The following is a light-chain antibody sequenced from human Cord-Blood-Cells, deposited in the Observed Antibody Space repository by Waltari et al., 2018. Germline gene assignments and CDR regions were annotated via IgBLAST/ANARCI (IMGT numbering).Light chain of an antibody. Sequence: IQMTQSPSPVSASVGDRVTITCRASQSISSWLAWYHQKPGKAPKLLIYDASSLESGVPSRFSGSGSGTEFTLTISSLQPDDFATYYYQQYNSYWTFGQGTKVEIK. V-gene: IGKV1-5*01. CDR3: QQYNSYWT. J-gene: IGKJ1*01. CDR1: QSISSW. CDR2: DAS.